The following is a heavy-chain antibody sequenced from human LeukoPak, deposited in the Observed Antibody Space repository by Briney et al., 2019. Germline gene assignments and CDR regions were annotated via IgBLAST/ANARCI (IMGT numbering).Heavy chain of an antibody. J-gene: IGHJ3*02. V-gene: IGHV1-18*04. Sequence: ASVKVSCRASGYTLTTNGISWVRQAPGQGLEWMAWISPDNGDTKYAQEFQGRLTVPTDTSTSTAYMELRSLRSEDTAVYYCARLRGGIYSSRDAFDIWGQGTMVTVSS. CDR3: ARLRGGIYSSRDAFDI. CDR2: ISPDNGDT. CDR1: GYTLTTNG. D-gene: IGHD6-19*01.